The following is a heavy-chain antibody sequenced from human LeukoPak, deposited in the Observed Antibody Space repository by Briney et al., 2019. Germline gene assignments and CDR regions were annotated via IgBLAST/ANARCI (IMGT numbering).Heavy chain of an antibody. D-gene: IGHD6-13*01. CDR2: ITSSSSNI. V-gene: IGHV3-21*01. Sequence: GGSLRLSCEASGFSFSSYSMNWVRQAPGKGLEWVSSITSSSSNIYYAESVKGRFTISRDNAKNSLYLQMNSLRAEDTAVYYCARAYSSSCYNWGQGTLVTVSS. CDR1: GFSFSSYS. J-gene: IGHJ4*02. CDR3: ARAYSSSCYN.